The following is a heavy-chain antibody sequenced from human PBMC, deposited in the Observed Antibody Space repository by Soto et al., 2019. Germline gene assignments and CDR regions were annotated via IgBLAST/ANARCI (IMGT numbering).Heavy chain of an antibody. V-gene: IGHV3-33*01. CDR3: ARDAGGSGGFDY. D-gene: IGHD1-26*01. Sequence: QVQLVESGGGVVQPGRSLRLSCAASGFTFSSYGMHWVRQAPGKGLEWVADIWYDGSNKYYADSVKGRFTISRDNSKNTLYLQMNSLRAEDTAVYYCARDAGGSGGFDYWGQGTLVTVSS. CDR1: GFTFSSYG. CDR2: IWYDGSNK. J-gene: IGHJ4*02.